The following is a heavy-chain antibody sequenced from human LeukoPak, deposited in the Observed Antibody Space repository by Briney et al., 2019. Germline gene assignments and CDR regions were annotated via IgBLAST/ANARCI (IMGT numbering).Heavy chain of an antibody. Sequence: GGSLRLSCAASGFTFRNYWMYWVRQTPGKGLVYVSRINNDGSGTTYAESVKGRFTICRDNGNNGVYLQMNGLRAEDTAVYYCARYFNSNGYSSLRGDYWGQGTLVIVSS. D-gene: IGHD3-22*01. CDR1: GFTFRNYW. V-gene: IGHV3-74*01. CDR2: INNDGSGT. CDR3: ARYFNSNGYSSLRGDY. J-gene: IGHJ4*02.